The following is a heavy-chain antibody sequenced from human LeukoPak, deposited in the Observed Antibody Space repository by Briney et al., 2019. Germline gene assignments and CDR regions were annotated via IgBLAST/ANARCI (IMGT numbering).Heavy chain of an antibody. CDR1: GYTFTGYY. J-gene: IGHJ4*02. CDR2: INPNSGGT. V-gene: IGHV1-2*02. CDR3: ARDADILTGYYYFDY. Sequence: ASVKVSCKASGYTFTGYYMHWVRQAPGQGLESMGWINPNSGGTNYAQKFQGRVTMTRDTSISTAYMELSRLRSDDTAVYYCARDADILTGYYYFDYWGQGTLVTVSS. D-gene: IGHD3-9*01.